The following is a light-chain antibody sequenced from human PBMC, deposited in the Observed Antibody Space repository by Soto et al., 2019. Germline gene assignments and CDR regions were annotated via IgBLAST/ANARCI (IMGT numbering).Light chain of an antibody. CDR1: QSISSW. CDR3: QHYNSYSEA. V-gene: IGKV1-5*03. CDR2: KAS. J-gene: IGKJ1*01. Sequence: EIQMTQSQSTMSASVGARATTFCRASQSISSWLAWYQQKPGKAPKLLIYKASSLESGVPSRFSGSGSGTDFTLTISSLQPDDFATYYCQHYNSYSEAFGQGTKVDI.